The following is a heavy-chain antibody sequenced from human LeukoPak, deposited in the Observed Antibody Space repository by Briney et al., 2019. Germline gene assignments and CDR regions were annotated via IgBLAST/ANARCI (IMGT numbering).Heavy chain of an antibody. D-gene: IGHD2-15*01. CDR3: ARDRFPTRYCSGGSRYPSYYYYGMDV. Sequence: SETLSLTCTVSGGSVSSGSYYWSWIRQPPGKGLEWIGYIYYSGSTNYNPSLKSRVTISVDTSKNQFSLKLSSVTAADTAVYYCARDRFPTRYCSGGSRYPSYYYYGMDVWGKGTTVTVSS. J-gene: IGHJ6*04. CDR2: IYYSGST. V-gene: IGHV4-61*01. CDR1: GGSVSSGSYY.